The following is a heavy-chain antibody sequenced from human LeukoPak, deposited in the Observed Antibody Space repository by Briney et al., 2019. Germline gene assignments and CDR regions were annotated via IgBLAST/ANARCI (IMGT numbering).Heavy chain of an antibody. V-gene: IGHV3-66*01. CDR3: ARDSGYGSGSFNDAFDI. CDR2: IYSGGST. Sequence: GGSLRLSCAASGFTVSSNYMSWVRQAPGKGLEWVSVIYSGGSTYYADSVKGRFTISRDNSKNTLYLQMNSLRAENTAVYYCARDSGYGSGSFNDAFDIWGQGTMVTVSS. CDR1: GFTVSSNY. J-gene: IGHJ3*02. D-gene: IGHD3-10*01.